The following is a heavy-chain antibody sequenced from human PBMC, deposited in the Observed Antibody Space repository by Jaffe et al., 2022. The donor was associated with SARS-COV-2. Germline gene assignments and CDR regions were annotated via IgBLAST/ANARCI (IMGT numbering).Heavy chain of an antibody. CDR2: IGTSGDP. V-gene: IGHV3-13*05. CDR3: VRAGGDV. J-gene: IGHJ6*02. CDR1: GFTFSRHD. D-gene: IGHD3-10*01. Sequence: EVQLVESGGGLVQPGGSLRLSCAASGFTFSRHDMHWVRQGTGGGLEWVSVIGTSGDPYYSDSVKGRFTISRENARNSLYLQMNTLRVGDTAVYYCVRAGGDVWGQGTTVTVSS.